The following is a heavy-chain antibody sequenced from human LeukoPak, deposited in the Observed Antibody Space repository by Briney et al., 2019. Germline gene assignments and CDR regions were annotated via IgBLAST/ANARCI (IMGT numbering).Heavy chain of an antibody. V-gene: IGHV1-18*01. CDR1: GYTFTSYG. J-gene: IGHJ4*02. Sequence: ASVEVSCTASGYTFTSYGISWVRQAPGQGLEWMGWISAYNGNTNYAQKLQGRVTMTTDTSTSTAYMELRSLRSDDTAVYYCARADSSSSPVDYWGQGTLVTVSS. CDR2: ISAYNGNT. D-gene: IGHD6-6*01. CDR3: ARADSSSSPVDY.